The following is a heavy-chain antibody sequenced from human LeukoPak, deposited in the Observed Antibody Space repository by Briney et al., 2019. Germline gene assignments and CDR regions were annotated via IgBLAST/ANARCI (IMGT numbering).Heavy chain of an antibody. CDR3: AKGEHSSAWSFDY. Sequence: PGGSLRLSCAASGFTFSSYAMSWVRQAPGKGLEWVSAISGSGGSTYYADSAKGRFTISRDNSKNTLYVQMNSLRAEDTAVYYCAKGEHSSAWSFDYWGQGTLVTVSS. V-gene: IGHV3-23*01. CDR2: ISGSGGST. CDR1: GFTFSSYA. J-gene: IGHJ4*02. D-gene: IGHD6-13*01.